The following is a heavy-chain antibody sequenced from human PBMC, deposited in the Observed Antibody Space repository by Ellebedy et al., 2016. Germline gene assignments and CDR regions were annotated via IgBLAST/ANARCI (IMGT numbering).Heavy chain of an antibody. Sequence: GGSLRLXXAASGFTFSSYSMNWVRQAPGKGLEWVSSISSSSSYIYYADSVKGRFTISRDNSKNTLYLQMNSLRAEDTAVYYCAKRLGSGWAPDYWGQGTLVTVSS. J-gene: IGHJ4*02. V-gene: IGHV3-21*01. CDR3: AKRLGSGWAPDY. D-gene: IGHD6-19*01. CDR1: GFTFSSYS. CDR2: ISSSSSYI.